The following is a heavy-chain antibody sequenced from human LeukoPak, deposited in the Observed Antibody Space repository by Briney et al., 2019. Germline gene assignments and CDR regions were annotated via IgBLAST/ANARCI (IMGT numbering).Heavy chain of an antibody. CDR1: GFTFDDYA. CDR2: ISWNGGTI. Sequence: PGGSLRLSCAASGFTFDDYAMHWVRQAPGKGLEWVSGISWNGGTIAYADSVKGRFTISRDNAKSSLYLLMSSLRAEDTAFYYCAKEAGDRSRYYAFDIWGQGTMVTVSS. CDR3: AKEAGDRSRYYAFDI. D-gene: IGHD3-22*01. J-gene: IGHJ3*02. V-gene: IGHV3-9*01.